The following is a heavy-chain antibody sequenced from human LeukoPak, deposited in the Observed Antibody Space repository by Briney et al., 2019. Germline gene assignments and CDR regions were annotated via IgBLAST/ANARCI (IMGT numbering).Heavy chain of an antibody. CDR3: AKDNYYDTSGYYYGRDAFDI. V-gene: IGHV3-21*04. CDR2: ISSSSSYI. Sequence: PGRSLRLSCAASGFTFSSYSMNWVRQAPGKGLEWVSSISSSSSYIYYADSVKGRFTISRDNAKNSLYLQMNSLRAEDTAVYYCAKDNYYDTSGYYYGRDAFDIWGQGTMVTVSS. CDR1: GFTFSSYS. D-gene: IGHD3-22*01. J-gene: IGHJ3*02.